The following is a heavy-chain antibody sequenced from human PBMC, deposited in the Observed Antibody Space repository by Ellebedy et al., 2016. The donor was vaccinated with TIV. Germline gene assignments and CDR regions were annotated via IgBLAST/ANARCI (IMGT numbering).Heavy chain of an antibody. CDR1: GHSFTSYG. J-gene: IGHJ5*02. V-gene: IGHV1-3*04. D-gene: IGHD3-10*02. CDR2: INTGNDNT. CDR3: AKESLFGELDL. Sequence: ASVKVSCXASGHSFTSYGIHWVRQAPGQSLEWMGWINTGNDNTKYSQNFQDRVTFTRDMSASTAYMELSSLRSEDTAVYYCAKESLFGELDLWGQGTLVTVSS.